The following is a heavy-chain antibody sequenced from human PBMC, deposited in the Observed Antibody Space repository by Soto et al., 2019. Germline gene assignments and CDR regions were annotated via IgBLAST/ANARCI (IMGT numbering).Heavy chain of an antibody. CDR3: ARVMGVASGGPLDY. Sequence: QVQLQESGPGLVKPSGTLSLTCTVSGDSINSGHWWTWVRRPPGKGLEWIGEIYPSGNTNYNPSLGSPVTLSLDKSKNQFSLNVRSVTAADTAVYYCARVMGVASGGPLDYWGQGAQVIVSS. CDR2: IYPSGNT. V-gene: IGHV4-4*02. D-gene: IGHD2-15*01. J-gene: IGHJ4*02. CDR1: GDSINSGHW.